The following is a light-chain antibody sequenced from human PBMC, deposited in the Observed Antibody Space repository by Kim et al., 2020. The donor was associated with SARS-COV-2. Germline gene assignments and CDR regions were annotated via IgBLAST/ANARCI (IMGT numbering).Light chain of an antibody. Sequence: PGERATLARRASQSVSSTSLAWYQQNPGQAPRLLIYGASSRATGIPDRFSGSGSGTDFTLTISRLEPEDFAVYYCQQYGSSRFTFGPGTKVDIK. CDR2: GAS. CDR1: QSVSSTS. V-gene: IGKV3-20*01. J-gene: IGKJ3*01. CDR3: QQYGSSRFT.